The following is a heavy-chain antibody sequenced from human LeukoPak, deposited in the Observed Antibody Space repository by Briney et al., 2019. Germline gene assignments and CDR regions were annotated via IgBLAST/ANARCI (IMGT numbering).Heavy chain of an antibody. J-gene: IGHJ4*02. CDR3: AKNTWEL. CDR1: GYNFRSSS. V-gene: IGHV7-4-1*02. CDR2: IDAKTGNP. Sequence: ASVKVSCKASGYNFRSSSMNWVRQAPGQGLEWMGWIDAKTGNPTYVQAFTGRFVFSLDTSVSTAYLQISSLRGEDTGVYYCAKNTWELWGQGTLVIVSS. D-gene: IGHD1-26*01.